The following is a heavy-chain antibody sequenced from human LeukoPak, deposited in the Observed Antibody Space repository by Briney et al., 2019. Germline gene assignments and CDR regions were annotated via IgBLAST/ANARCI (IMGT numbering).Heavy chain of an antibody. CDR3: AKSSSDGDYYYYYMDV. CDR1: GGSFSGYY. D-gene: IGHD4-17*01. CDR2: INHSGST. V-gene: IGHV4-34*01. J-gene: IGHJ6*03. Sequence: PSETLSLTCAVYGGSFSGYYWSWIRQPPGKGLEWIGEINHSGSTNYNPSLKSRVTISVDTSKNQFSLKLSSVTAADTAVYYCAKSSSDGDYYYYYMDVWGKGTTVTISS.